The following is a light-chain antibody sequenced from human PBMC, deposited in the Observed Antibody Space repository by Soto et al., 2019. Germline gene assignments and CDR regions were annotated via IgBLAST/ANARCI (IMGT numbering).Light chain of an antibody. CDR1: QSVSSN. V-gene: IGKV3D-15*03. CDR2: GAS. J-gene: IGKJ1*01. Sequence: EIVMTQSPATLSLSPGERATLSCRASQSVSSNYVAWYQQKGGQAPRLLIYGASIRATGIPDRFSASGSGTDFTLTISDVKNEDFALYYCHQRQSWPRTFGQGTKVDIK. CDR3: HQRQSWPRT.